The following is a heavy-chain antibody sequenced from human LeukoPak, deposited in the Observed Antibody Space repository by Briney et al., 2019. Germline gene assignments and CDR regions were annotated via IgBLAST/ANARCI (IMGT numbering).Heavy chain of an antibody. CDR1: CYSISSGYY. CDR2: IYHNDNT. Sequence: SETLSLTCTVSCYSISSGYYWGWIRQPPGKGLEWIGSIYHNDNTYYNPSLKKSLTISLDTSKNQFSLKLTSVTAADTAVYYCGRNYFDSLGPNAFGIWSQGTMVTVSS. V-gene: IGHV4-38-2*02. D-gene: IGHD3-22*01. CDR3: GRNYFDSLGPNAFGI. J-gene: IGHJ3*02.